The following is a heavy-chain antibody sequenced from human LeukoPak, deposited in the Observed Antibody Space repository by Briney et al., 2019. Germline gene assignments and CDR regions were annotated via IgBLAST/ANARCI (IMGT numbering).Heavy chain of an antibody. CDR3: ARDHAPPYVGIDY. CDR1: EYTFTNYY. Sequence: GASVKVSCKASEYTFTNYYIHWLRQAPGQGLEWMGVINPSGGPPTYAQRFQGRVTMTRDTSTSTLYMELSSLRSDDTAVYYCARDHAPPYVGIDYWGLGTLVTVSS. D-gene: IGHD1-26*01. CDR2: INPSGGPP. J-gene: IGHJ4*02. V-gene: IGHV1-46*01.